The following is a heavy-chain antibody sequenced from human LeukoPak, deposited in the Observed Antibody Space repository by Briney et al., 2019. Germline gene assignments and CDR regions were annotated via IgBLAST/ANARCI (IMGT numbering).Heavy chain of an antibody. CDR1: GFTFSSYW. CDR2: IKQDGSEK. D-gene: IGHD2-2*02. J-gene: IGHJ5*02. CDR3: AKSLPDRYCSSTSCYINWFDP. V-gene: IGHV3-7*03. Sequence: GGSLRLSCAASGFTFSSYWMSWVRQAPGKGLEWVANIKQDGSEKYYVDSVKGRFTISRDNAKNSLYLQMNSLRAEDTAVYYCAKSLPDRYCSSTSCYINWFDPWGQGTLVTVSS.